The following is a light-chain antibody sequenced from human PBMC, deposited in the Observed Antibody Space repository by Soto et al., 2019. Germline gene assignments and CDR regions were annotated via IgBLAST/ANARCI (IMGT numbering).Light chain of an antibody. CDR1: ISDIAAYNY. CDR2: DVS. CDR3: SSYAGSNNVV. Sequence: QSALTQPASVSGSPGQSITISCTGTISDIAAYNYVSWYQQHLGKAPKLMIYDVSKRPSGVPDRFSGSKSGNTASLTVSGLQAEDEADYYCSSYAGSNNVVFGGGTKLTVL. J-gene: IGLJ2*01. V-gene: IGLV2-8*01.